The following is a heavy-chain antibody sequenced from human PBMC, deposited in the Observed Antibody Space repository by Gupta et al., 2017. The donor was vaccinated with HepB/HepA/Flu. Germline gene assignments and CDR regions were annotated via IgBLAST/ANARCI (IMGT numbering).Heavy chain of an antibody. Sequence: QVELVQSGGGVVQPGGSLRLSCAASGFTFSRPGMPWARQAPGKGLEWVAVIWYDGSNKYYADSVQGRFTISRDNSKNTLDLQMNSLRAEDTAVYYCARDQDPNSYGHLDYWGQGGLVTVSS. CDR3: ARDQDPNSYGHLDY. V-gene: IGHV3-33*01. CDR2: IWYDGSNK. J-gene: IGHJ4*02. CDR1: GFTFSRPG. D-gene: IGHD5-18*01.